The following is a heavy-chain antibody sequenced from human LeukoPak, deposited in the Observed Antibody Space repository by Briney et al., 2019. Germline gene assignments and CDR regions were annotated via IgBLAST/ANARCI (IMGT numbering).Heavy chain of an antibody. Sequence: EASVKVSCKASGYTFTSYYMHWVRQAPGQGLEWMGIINPSGGNTNYAQKFQGRVTVTTDTSTSTAYMELRSLRSDDTAVFYCARDVGYSGSYCDYWGQGTLVTVSS. J-gene: IGHJ4*02. CDR3: ARDVGYSGSYCDY. CDR1: GYTFTSYY. V-gene: IGHV1-46*01. D-gene: IGHD1-26*01. CDR2: INPSGGNT.